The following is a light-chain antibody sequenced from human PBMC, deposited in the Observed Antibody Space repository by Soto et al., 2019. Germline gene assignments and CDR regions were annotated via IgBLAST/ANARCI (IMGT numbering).Light chain of an antibody. CDR3: SSYTTSYFYV. CDR1: GRDIGAYDY. CDR2: GVK. V-gene: IGLV2-14*01. Sequence: QSVLTQPASVSGSPGQSITISCTGSGRDIGAYDYVSWYQQHPGKAPKLLIYGVKNRPSGVSYRFSASKSAFTASLTISGLQAEDEAHYYCSSYTTSYFYVFGPWTQLTVL. J-gene: IGLJ1*01.